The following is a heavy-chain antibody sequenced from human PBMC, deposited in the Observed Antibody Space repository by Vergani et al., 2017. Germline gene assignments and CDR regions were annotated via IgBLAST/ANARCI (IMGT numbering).Heavy chain of an antibody. V-gene: IGHV3-23*01. Sequence: EVQLLESGGGLVQPGGSLRLSCAASGFTFSSYAMSWVRQAPGKGLEWVSAISGSGGSTYYADSVKGRFTISRDNSKNTLYLQMISLRAEDTAVYYCAKVSGGRHQFNDYWGQGTLVTVSS. CDR1: GFTFSSYA. CDR2: ISGSGGST. D-gene: IGHD1-26*01. J-gene: IGHJ4*02. CDR3: AKVSGGRHQFNDY.